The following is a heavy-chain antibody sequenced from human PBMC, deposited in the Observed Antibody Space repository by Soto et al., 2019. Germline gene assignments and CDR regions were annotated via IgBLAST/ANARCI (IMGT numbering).Heavy chain of an antibody. Sequence: QVQLQESGPGLVKPSETLSLTCTVDSINTYYWNWIRQSPGKGLEWIGYIYNIGRTNYNRSLRSRVTMSIDTSKNQFSLKLSSVTAADTAVYYCARAPVGATYFDSWGPGILVTVSS. V-gene: IGHV4-4*09. J-gene: IGHJ4*02. CDR3: ARAPVGATYFDS. D-gene: IGHD1-26*01. CDR2: IYNIGRT. CDR1: DSINTYY.